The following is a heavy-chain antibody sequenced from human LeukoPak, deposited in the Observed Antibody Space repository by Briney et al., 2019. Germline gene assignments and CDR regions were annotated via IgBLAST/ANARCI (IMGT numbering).Heavy chain of an antibody. V-gene: IGHV4-59*01. CDR2: ITNIGST. D-gene: IGHD5-24*01. J-gene: IGHJ5*02. Sequence: SETLSLTCTVSGGSISSYYWSWIRQSPGKGLEWLGYITNIGSTNYNPSLKSRVTISGDTSRNQFSLKLSSVTAADTAVYYCARVRGWLQQSNWFDPWGQGTLVTVSS. CDR1: GGSISSYY. CDR3: ARVRGWLQQSNWFDP.